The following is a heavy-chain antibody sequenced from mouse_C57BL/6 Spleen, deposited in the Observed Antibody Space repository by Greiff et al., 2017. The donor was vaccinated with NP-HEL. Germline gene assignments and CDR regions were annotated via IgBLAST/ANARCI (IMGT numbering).Heavy chain of an antibody. Sequence: EVQRVESGGGLVKPGGSLKLSCAASGFTFSSYAMSWVRQTPEKRLEWVATISDGGSYTYYPDNVKGRFTISRDNAKNNLYLQMSHLKSEDTAMYYCARRGVYDYDGFDYWGQGTTLTVSS. CDR2: ISDGGSYT. V-gene: IGHV5-4*01. CDR1: GFTFSSYA. J-gene: IGHJ2*01. CDR3: ARRGVYDYDGFDY. D-gene: IGHD2-4*01.